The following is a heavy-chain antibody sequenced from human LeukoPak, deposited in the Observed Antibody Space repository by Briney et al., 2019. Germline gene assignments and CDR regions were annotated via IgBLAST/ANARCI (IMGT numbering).Heavy chain of an antibody. V-gene: IGHV1-2*02. D-gene: IGHD3-3*01. CDR1: GYTFTGYY. J-gene: IGHJ6*03. CDR3: VLLVWLSALNYYMDV. CDR2: INPNSGGT. Sequence: ASVKVSCKASGYTFTGYYMHWVRQAPGQGLEWMGWINPNSGGTNYAQKFQGRVTMTRDTSISTAYMELSRLRSDDTAVYYCVLLVWLSALNYYMDVWGKGTTVTVSS.